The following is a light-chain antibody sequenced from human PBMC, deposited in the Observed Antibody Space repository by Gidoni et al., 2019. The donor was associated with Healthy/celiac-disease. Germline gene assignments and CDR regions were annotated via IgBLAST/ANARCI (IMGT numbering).Light chain of an antibody. V-gene: IGLV1-40*01. Sequence: QSVLTQPPSVSGAPGQRVTISSTGSSSNIGAGYHGHWYQQLPGTAPKLLIYGNSNRPSGVPDRFSGSKSGTSASLAITGLQAEDEADYYCQSYDSSLSNVVFGGGTKLTVL. CDR2: GNS. CDR1: SSNIGAGYH. J-gene: IGLJ2*01. CDR3: QSYDSSLSNVV.